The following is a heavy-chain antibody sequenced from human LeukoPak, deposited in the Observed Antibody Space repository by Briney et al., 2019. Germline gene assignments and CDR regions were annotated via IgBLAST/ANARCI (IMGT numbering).Heavy chain of an antibody. V-gene: IGHV3-43*02. CDR2: VTANGGT. Sequence: GGSLRLSCAASGFTFDDYATHWVRQAPGKGPEWDSYVTANGGTYYADSVKGRFVISRDNSKNSLYLQMNILRPEDTALYYCAKILNPHAFDIWGQGTMVTVSS. D-gene: IGHD1-14*01. CDR1: GFTFDDYA. CDR3: AKILNPHAFDI. J-gene: IGHJ3*02.